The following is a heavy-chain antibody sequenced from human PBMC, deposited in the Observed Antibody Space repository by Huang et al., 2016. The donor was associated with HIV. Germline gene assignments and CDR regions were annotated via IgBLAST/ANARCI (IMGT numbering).Heavy chain of an antibody. CDR2: INHSEST. Sequence: QVQLQQWGAGLLRPSETLSLTCAVYGGSFSGYYGTWIRQPPGKGLEWFGEINHSESTNPNPSLKSRVPISVDTSRNQFSLTLTSVTAADTAVYYCARGQGGYYYYYMDVWGKGTTVTVSS. CDR1: GGSFSGYY. V-gene: IGHV4-34*01. CDR3: ARGQGGYYYYYMDV. J-gene: IGHJ6*03.